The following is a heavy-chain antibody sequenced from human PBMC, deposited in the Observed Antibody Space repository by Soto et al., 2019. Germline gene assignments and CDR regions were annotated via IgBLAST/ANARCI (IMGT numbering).Heavy chain of an antibody. V-gene: IGHV1-46*03. CDR3: ARHHSWHDLVWWLYP. J-gene: IGHJ5*02. D-gene: IGHD1-1*01. Sequence: GASVKVSCKAIGYSFTSHYMHWVRQAPGQGLEWMGTIYPGGVNIGYAQKFKGRVTMTKDTSTSTVYMELNSLTSEDTAVYYCARHHSWHDLVWWLYPWS. CDR1: GYSFTSHY. CDR2: IYPGGVNI.